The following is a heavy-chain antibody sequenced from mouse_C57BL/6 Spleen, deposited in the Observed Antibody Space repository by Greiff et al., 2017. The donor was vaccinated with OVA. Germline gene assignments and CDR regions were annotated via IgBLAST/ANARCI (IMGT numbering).Heavy chain of an antibody. J-gene: IGHJ4*01. CDR3: ARGGTGTRAMDY. Sequence: VQLQQPGAELVRPGSSVKLSCKASGYTFTSYWMHWVKQRPIQGLEWIGNIDPSDSETHYNQKFKDKATLTVDKSSSTAYMQLSSLTSEDSAVYYCARGGTGTRAMDYWGQGTSVTVSS. D-gene: IGHD4-1*01. CDR1: GYTFTSYW. CDR2: IDPSDSET. V-gene: IGHV1-52*01.